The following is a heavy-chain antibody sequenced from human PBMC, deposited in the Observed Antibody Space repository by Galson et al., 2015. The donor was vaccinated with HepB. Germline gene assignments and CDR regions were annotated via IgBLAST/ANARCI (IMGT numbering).Heavy chain of an antibody. V-gene: IGHV3-21*01. Sequence: SLRLSCAASGFTFSSYSMNWVRQAPGKGLEWVSSISSSSSYIYYADSVKGRFTISRDNAKNSLYLQMNSLRAEDTAVYYCARDRRDYVPTEDRDWMFLLGNDAFDIWGQGTMVTVSS. CDR3: ARDRRDYVPTEDRDWMFLLGNDAFDI. CDR2: ISSSSSYI. CDR1: GFTFSSYS. D-gene: IGHD4-17*01. J-gene: IGHJ3*02.